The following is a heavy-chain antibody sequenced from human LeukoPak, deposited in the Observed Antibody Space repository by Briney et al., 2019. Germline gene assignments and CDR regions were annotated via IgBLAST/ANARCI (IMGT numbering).Heavy chain of an antibody. J-gene: IGHJ5*02. V-gene: IGHV3-21*01. Sequence: GGSLRLSCAASGYGMHWVGQAPGKGLEWVSSISSSSSYIYYADSVKGRFTISRDNAKNSLYLQMNSLRAEDTAVYYCASRSITISWGQGTLVTVSS. D-gene: IGHD3-9*01. CDR1: GYG. CDR2: ISSSSSYI. CDR3: ASRSITIS.